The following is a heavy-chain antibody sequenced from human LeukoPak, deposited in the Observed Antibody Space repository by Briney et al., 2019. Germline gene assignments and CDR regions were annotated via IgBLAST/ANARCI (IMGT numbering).Heavy chain of an antibody. D-gene: IGHD6-13*01. CDR3: AKDQLRSWYGLDLDY. Sequence: GGSLRLSCAASGFTFSSYAMSWVRQAPGKGLEWVSAISGSGGSTYYADSVKGRFTISRDNSKNTLYLQMNSLRAEDTAVYYCAKDQLRSWYGLDLDYWGQGTLVTVSS. V-gene: IGHV3-23*01. J-gene: IGHJ4*02. CDR2: ISGSGGST. CDR1: GFTFSSYA.